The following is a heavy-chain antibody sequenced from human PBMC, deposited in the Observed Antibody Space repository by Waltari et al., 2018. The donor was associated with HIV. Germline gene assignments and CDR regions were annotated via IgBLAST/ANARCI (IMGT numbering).Heavy chain of an antibody. D-gene: IGHD3-16*01. CDR3: ARDFWGGYYYGMDV. J-gene: IGHJ6*02. V-gene: IGHV3-21*01. CDR2: ISSSSSYI. Sequence: EVQLVESGGGLVKPGGSLRLSCAASGFTFSSYSMKWVRQAPGKGLEWVSYISSSSSYIYYEDSVKGRFTISGDNAKNSLYLQMNSLRAEDTAVYYCARDFWGGYYYGMDVWGQGTTVTVSS. CDR1: GFTFSSYS.